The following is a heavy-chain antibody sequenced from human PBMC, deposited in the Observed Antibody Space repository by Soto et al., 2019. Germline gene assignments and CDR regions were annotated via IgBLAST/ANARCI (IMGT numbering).Heavy chain of an antibody. J-gene: IGHJ6*02. D-gene: IGHD6-19*01. CDR1: GGTFSSYA. V-gene: IGHV1-69*01. Sequence: QVQLVQSGAEVKKPGSSVKVSCKAPGGTFSSYAISWVRQAPGEGLEWMGGIIPIFGTAKYAPKLQGRVTITADESTSTGYMELSSLRAEDTAVYYCARSQAGSSSLDIYYYYYYGMDVWGQGTTVTVSS. CDR2: IIPIFGTA. CDR3: ARSQAGSSSLDIYYYYYYGMDV.